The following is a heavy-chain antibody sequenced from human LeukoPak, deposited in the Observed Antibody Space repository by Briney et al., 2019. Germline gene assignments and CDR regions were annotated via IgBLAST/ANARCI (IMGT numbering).Heavy chain of an antibody. CDR3: ARRYDSGSYHLPH. J-gene: IGHJ4*02. CDR1: GYTFTSYD. D-gene: IGHD3-10*01. Sequence: SVRVSFKGSGYTFTSYDINGVRQAAGQGVEWMGWMNPNSGNTGYAQKFQGRITMPRNTSISTAYMELSSLTSEDTAVYFCARRYDSGSYHLPHWGQGTLVTGSS. CDR2: MNPNSGNT. V-gene: IGHV1-8*01.